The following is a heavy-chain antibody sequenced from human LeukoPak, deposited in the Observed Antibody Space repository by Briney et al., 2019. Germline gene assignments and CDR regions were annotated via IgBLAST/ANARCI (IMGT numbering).Heavy chain of an antibody. CDR3: ARHYAP. J-gene: IGHJ4*02. Sequence: PSETLSLTCTVSGGSIRGSSYYWGWIRQPPGKGLEWIGSIYYSGSTYYNPSLKRRVTICVDTSKNQLSRKLNAVTGRDTAGYYFARHYAPWGQGTLVTVSS. CDR2: IYYSGST. V-gene: IGHV4-39*01. CDR1: GGSIRGSSYY. D-gene: IGHD3-16*01.